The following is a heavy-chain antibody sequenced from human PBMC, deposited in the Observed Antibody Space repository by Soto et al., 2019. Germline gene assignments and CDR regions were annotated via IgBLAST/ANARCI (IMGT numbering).Heavy chain of an antibody. D-gene: IGHD3-16*01. CDR1: GYTFTSYG. CDR3: ARVDMITFGGGDAFDI. Sequence: ASVKVSCKASGYTFTSYGISWVRQAPGQGLEWMGWISAYNGNTNYAQKLQGRVTMTTDTSTSTAYMELRSLRSDDTAVYYCARVDMITFGGGDAFDIWGQGTMVTVSS. V-gene: IGHV1-18*01. CDR2: ISAYNGNT. J-gene: IGHJ3*02.